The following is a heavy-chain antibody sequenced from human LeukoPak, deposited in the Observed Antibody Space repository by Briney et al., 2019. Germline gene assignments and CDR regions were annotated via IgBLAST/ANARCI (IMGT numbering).Heavy chain of an antibody. CDR1: GVTFSSYV. J-gene: IGHJ4*02. V-gene: IGHV1-69*13. Sequence: SVKVSCKASGVTFSSYVISWVRQAPGQGLEWMGGIIPIFGTAKYAQKFQGRITITADESTSTAYMELSSLRYEDTAVYYCARDRRMRTMITGYFGYWGQGTLVTVSS. CDR3: ARDRRMRTMITGYFGY. CDR2: IIPIFGTA. D-gene: IGHD3-22*01.